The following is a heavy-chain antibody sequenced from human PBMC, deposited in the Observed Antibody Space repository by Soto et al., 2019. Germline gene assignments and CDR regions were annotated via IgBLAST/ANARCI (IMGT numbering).Heavy chain of an antibody. J-gene: IGHJ6*03. CDR2: IYYSGST. Sequence: QVQLQESGPGLVKPSQTLSLTCTVSGGSISSGGYYWSWIRQHPGKGLEWIGYIYYSGSTYYNQSLKSRVTITVDTSKNQFSLKLSSVTAADTAVYYCARREKGYYYYMDVWGKGTTVTVSS. CDR1: GGSISSGGYY. CDR3: ARREKGYYYYMDV. V-gene: IGHV4-31*03.